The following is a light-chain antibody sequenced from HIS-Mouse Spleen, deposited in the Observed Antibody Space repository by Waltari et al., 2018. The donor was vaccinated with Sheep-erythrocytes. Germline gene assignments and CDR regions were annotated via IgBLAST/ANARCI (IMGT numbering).Light chain of an antibody. J-gene: IGLJ3*02. V-gene: IGLV2-23*01. CDR1: RSDVGSYNL. CDR3: CSYAGSSTPWV. CDR2: EGS. Sequence: QSALTQPASVSGSPGQSITISCTGTRSDVGSYNLVSWYQQHPGKAPKPMIYEGSKRPSGVSNRFSGSTSGNTASLTISGLQAEDEADYYCCSYAGSSTPWVFGGGTKLTVL.